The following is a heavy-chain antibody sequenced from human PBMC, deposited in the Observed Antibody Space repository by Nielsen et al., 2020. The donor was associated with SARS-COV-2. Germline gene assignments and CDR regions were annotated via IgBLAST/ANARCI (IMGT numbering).Heavy chain of an antibody. J-gene: IGHJ4*02. Sequence: WVRQAPGQGLEWFGSFGPENGERLYAQKFQGRVTVTEDTSTDTGYMELSSLTSEDTAFYYCTTSGPIYYYDSGGYFRFDYWGQGSVVTVSS. V-gene: IGHV1-24*01. D-gene: IGHD3-22*01. CDR2: FGPENGER. CDR3: TTSGPIYYYDSGGYFRFDY.